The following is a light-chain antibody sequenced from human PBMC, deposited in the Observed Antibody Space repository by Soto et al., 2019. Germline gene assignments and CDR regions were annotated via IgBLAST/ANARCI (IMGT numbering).Light chain of an antibody. J-gene: IGLJ2*01. CDR2: DVS. Sequence: QSVLTQPASVSGSPGQSIAISCTGTSSDVGGYIYVSWYQQHPGKAPKLMIYDVSSRPSGVSDRFSGSKSGNTASLTISGLQAEDESDYYCSSYTSSSTLVFGGGTKVTVL. V-gene: IGLV2-14*01. CDR1: SSDVGGYIY. CDR3: SSYTSSSTLV.